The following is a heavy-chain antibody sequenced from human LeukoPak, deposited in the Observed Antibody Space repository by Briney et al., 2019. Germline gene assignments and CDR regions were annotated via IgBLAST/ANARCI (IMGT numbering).Heavy chain of an antibody. Sequence: GGSLRLSCAASGFTFSSYAMSWVRQAPGKGLKWVSAISGSGGSTYYADSVKGRFTISRDNSKNTLYLQMNSLRAEDTAVYYCAKAGRDFGVVIIPLDYWGQGTLVTVSS. J-gene: IGHJ4*02. CDR3: AKAGRDFGVVIIPLDY. D-gene: IGHD3-3*01. CDR2: ISGSGGST. V-gene: IGHV3-23*01. CDR1: GFTFSSYA.